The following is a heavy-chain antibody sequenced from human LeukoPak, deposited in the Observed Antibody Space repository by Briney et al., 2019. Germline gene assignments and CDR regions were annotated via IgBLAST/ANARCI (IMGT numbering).Heavy chain of an antibody. CDR2: IYYSGST. V-gene: IGHV4-39*01. Sequence: SETLSLTCTVSGGTISSSSYYWGWIRQPPGKGLEWIGSIYYSGSTYYNPSLKSRVTISVDTSKNQFSLKLSSVTAADTAVYYCASCPRLGIVEYAFDIWGQGTMVTVSS. CDR1: GGTISSSSYY. J-gene: IGHJ3*02. D-gene: IGHD3-22*01. CDR3: ASCPRLGIVEYAFDI.